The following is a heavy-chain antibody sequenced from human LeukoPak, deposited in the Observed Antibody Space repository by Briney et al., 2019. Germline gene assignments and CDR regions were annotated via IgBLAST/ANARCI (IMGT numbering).Heavy chain of an antibody. V-gene: IGHV4-59*01. J-gene: IGHJ4*02. CDR1: GGSISNFY. CDR3: AKEGNDYGANSIDY. CDR2: MFFTGDT. D-gene: IGHD4-23*01. Sequence: PSETLSLTCTVSGGSISNFYWSWIRQPPGKGLEWIGWMFFTGDTNYNPSLKSRVTISVDHSKNQFFLKLTSVTAADTAVYYCAKEGNDYGANSIDYWGQGTLVIVSS.